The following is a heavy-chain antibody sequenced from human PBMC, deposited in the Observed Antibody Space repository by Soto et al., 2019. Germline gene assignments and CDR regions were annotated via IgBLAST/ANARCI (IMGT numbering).Heavy chain of an antibody. V-gene: IGHV3-23*01. J-gene: IGHJ4*02. CDR2: ISANGQGI. CDR3: AKDRDYPRDYFHY. CDR1: GFTFNNYA. Sequence: GGSLRLSCAASGFTFNNYAMSWVRQAPGKGLEWISAISANGQGIYYADSVKGRFIISRDNSKNTVFLHMDSLTAEDTAVYYCAKDRDYPRDYFHYWGQGTLVTVSS. D-gene: IGHD3-10*01.